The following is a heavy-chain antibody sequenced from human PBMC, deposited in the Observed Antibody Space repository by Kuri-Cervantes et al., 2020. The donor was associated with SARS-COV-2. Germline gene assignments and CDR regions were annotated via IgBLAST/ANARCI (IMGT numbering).Heavy chain of an antibody. Sequence: ASVNVSCKASGYTFTGYYMHWVRQAPGQGLEWMGWINPNSVGTNYAQKFQGRVTMTRDTSISTAYMELGRLRSDDTAVYYCARGGIVLMVYAQDDTNWFDSWGQGTLVTVSS. CDR2: INPNSVGT. V-gene: IGHV1-2*02. CDR1: GYTFTGYY. J-gene: IGHJ5*01. D-gene: IGHD2-8*01. CDR3: ARGGIVLMVYAQDDTNWFDS.